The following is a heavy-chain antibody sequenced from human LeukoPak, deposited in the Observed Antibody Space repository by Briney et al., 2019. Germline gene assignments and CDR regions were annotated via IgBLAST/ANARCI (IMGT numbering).Heavy chain of an antibody. CDR2: IWYDGSNK. D-gene: IGHD6-19*01. CDR3: ARDSASSGCMDY. Sequence: GRSLRLSCAASGFTFSSCGMHWVRQAPGKGLEWVAVIWYDGSNKYYADSVKGRFTISRDNSKNTLYLQMNSLRAEDTAVYYCARDSASSGCMDYWGQGTLVTVSS. V-gene: IGHV3-33*01. J-gene: IGHJ4*02. CDR1: GFTFSSCG.